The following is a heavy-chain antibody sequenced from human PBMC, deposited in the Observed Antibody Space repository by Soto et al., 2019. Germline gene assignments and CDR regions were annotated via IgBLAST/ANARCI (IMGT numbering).Heavy chain of an antibody. J-gene: IGHJ4*02. CDR2: TWYDGSNR. D-gene: IGHD3-22*01. CDR1: GFTFSSYG. V-gene: IGHV3-33*01. CDR3: AGSSGYYFFDY. Sequence: QVQLVESGGGVVQPGRSLRLSCAASGFTFSSYGMHWVRQAPGKGLEWVAGTWYDGSNRYYADSVKGRFTISRDNSKNTLYLQMNSLRAEDTGVYYCAGSSGYYFFDYWGQGTLVTVSS.